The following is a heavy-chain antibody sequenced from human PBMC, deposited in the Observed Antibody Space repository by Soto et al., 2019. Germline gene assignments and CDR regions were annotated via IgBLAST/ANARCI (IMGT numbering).Heavy chain of an antibody. CDR3: ARLGGSWSQGDD. Sequence: SSVKVACKASGGPFRIYAISWVRQAPGQGLEWMGGISPIFGTANYEQKFQGRVTITADESTSTAYIELSRLRSEDTAVYYGARLGGSWSQGDDWGQGTLVTVSS. CDR2: ISPIFGTA. V-gene: IGHV1-69*13. D-gene: IGHD6-6*01. CDR1: GGPFRIYA. J-gene: IGHJ4*02.